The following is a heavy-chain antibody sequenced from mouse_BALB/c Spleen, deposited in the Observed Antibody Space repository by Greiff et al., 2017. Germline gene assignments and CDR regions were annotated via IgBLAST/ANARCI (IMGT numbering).Heavy chain of an antibody. J-gene: IGHJ2*01. V-gene: IGHV1-69*02. CDR3: ASEDYYGSSSFDY. D-gene: IGHD1-1*01. Sequence: QVQLKQPGAELVKPGASVKLSCKASGYTFTSYWMHWVKQRPGQGLEWIGEIDPSDSYTNYNQKFKGKATLTVDKSSSTAYMQLSSLTSEDSAVYYCASEDYYGSSSFDYWGQGTTLTVSS. CDR2: IDPSDSYT. CDR1: GYTFTSYW.